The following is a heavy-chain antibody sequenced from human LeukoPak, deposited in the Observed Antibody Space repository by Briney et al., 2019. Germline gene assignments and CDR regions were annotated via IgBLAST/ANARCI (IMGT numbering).Heavy chain of an antibody. CDR2: IYHSGST. Sequence: PSETLSLTCTVSGGSISSYYWSWIRQPPGKGLEWIGYIYHSGSTYYNPSLKSRVTMSVDTSKNQSSLKLSSVTAADTAVYYCARVDASWFGECHFDYWGQGTLVTVSS. V-gene: IGHV4-59*04. CDR1: GGSISSYY. D-gene: IGHD3-10*01. CDR3: ARVDASWFGECHFDY. J-gene: IGHJ4*02.